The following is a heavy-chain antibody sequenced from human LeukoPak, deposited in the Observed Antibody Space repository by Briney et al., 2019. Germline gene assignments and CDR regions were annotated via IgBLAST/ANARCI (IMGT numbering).Heavy chain of an antibody. CDR2: INAGNGNT. CDR1: GYTFTSYA. J-gene: IGHJ4*02. D-gene: IGHD3-22*01. Sequence: ASVKVSCKASGYTFTSYAMHWVRQAPGQRLEWMGWINAGNGNTKYSQKFQGRVTITRDTSASTAYMELSSLRSEDTAVYYCARDYYDSSGYYVFFDYWGQGTLVTVSS. V-gene: IGHV1-3*01. CDR3: ARDYYDSSGYYVFFDY.